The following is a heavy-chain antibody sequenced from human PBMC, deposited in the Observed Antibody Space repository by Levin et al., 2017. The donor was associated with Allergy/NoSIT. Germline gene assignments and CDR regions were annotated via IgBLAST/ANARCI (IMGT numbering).Heavy chain of an antibody. CDR2: ISYDGSNK. D-gene: IGHD2-8*01. CDR3: AKDWRLSRKGVSGFDY. J-gene: IGHJ4*02. V-gene: IGHV3-30*18. Sequence: PGESLKISCAASGFTFSSYGMHWVRQAPGKGLEWVAVISYDGSNKYYADSVKGRFTISRDNSKNTLYLQMNSLRAEDTAVYYCAKDWRLSRKGVSGFDYWGQGTLVTVSS. CDR1: GFTFSSYG.